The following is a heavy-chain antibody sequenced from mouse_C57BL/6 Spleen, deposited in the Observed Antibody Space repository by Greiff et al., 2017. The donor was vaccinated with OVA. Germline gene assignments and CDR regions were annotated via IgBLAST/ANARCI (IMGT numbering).Heavy chain of an antibody. D-gene: IGHD2-4*01. CDR2: IRLKSDNYAT. J-gene: IGHJ2*01. V-gene: IGHV6-3*01. Sequence: EVKLQESGGGLVQPGGSMKLSCVASGFTFSNYWMNWVRQSPEKGLEWVAQIRLKSDNYATHYAESVKGRFTISRDDSKSSVYLQMNNLRAEDTGIYYCTLYYDYEYYFDYWGQGTTLTVSS. CDR3: TLYYDYEYYFDY. CDR1: GFTFSNYW.